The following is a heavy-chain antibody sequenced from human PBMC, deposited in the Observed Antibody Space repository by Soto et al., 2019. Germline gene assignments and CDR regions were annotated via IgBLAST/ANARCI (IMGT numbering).Heavy chain of an antibody. D-gene: IGHD1-26*01. J-gene: IGHJ4*02. CDR3: ARAPDIVGATPFDY. CDR1: GYTCTSYG. CDR2: ISAYNGNT. V-gene: IGHV1-18*04. Sequence: ASVKVSCKASGYTCTSYGISWVRQAPGQGLEWMGWISAYNGNTNYAQKLQGRVTMTTDTSTSTAYMELRSLRSDDTAVYYCARAPDIVGATPFDYWGQGTLVTVSS.